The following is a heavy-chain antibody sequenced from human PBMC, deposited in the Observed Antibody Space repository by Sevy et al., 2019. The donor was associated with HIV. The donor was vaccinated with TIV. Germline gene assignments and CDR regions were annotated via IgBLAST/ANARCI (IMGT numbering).Heavy chain of an antibody. CDR2: IIPIFGTA. Sequence: ASVKVSCKASGGTFSSYAISWVRQAPGQGLEWMGGIIPIFGTANYAQKLQGRVTITEDESTSTAYMELSSLRSEDTAVYYCAGGYCSVGSCDSTYYFDYWGQGTLVTVSS. J-gene: IGHJ4*02. D-gene: IGHD2-15*01. CDR1: GGTFSSYA. CDR3: AGGYCSVGSCDSTYYFDY. V-gene: IGHV1-69*13.